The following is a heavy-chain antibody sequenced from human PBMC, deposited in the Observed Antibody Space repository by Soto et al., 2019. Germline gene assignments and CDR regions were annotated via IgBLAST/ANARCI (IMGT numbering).Heavy chain of an antibody. CDR1: GFTFSSYW. V-gene: IGHV3-7*03. CDR3: AREAGARPWGYYFDY. D-gene: IGHD6-6*01. Sequence: EVQLVESGGGLVQPGGSLRLSCAASGFTFSSYWMTWVRQAPGKGLEWVANIKQDESEKNYVDSVKGRFTISRDNAKNSLYLQMNSLRAEDTAVYYCAREAGARPWGYYFDYWGQGTLVTVSS. CDR2: IKQDESEK. J-gene: IGHJ4*02.